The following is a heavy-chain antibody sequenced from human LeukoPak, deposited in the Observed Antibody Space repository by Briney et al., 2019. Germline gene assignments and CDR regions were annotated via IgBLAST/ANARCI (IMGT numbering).Heavy chain of an antibody. CDR2: INSDGSSR. CDR1: GFTFSNYW. V-gene: IGHV3-74*01. Sequence: GGSLRLSCAASGFTFSNYWMHWVRQAPGKGLVWVPRINSDGSSRNYADSVKGRFTISRDNAKNTLYLQMNSLRAEDTAVYYCASASSHRIAAGGDYWGQGTLVTVSS. D-gene: IGHD6-13*01. CDR3: ASASSHRIAAGGDY. J-gene: IGHJ4*02.